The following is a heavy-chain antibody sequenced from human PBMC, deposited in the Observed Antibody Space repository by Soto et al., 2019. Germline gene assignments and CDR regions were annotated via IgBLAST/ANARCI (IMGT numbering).Heavy chain of an antibody. V-gene: IGHV3-23*01. CDR2: ISSGGDKT. D-gene: IGHD3-10*01. Sequence: EVQLLESGGDLAQPGGSLRLSCAASGFTFSSYAMSWVRQAPGEGLEWVSGISSGGDKTYYADSVKDRFTVSRDNSKNPPYLQMSRLRVEDTAVDYCANDITAGEGDYLASWGQGILVTVSS. CDR1: GFTFSSYA. CDR3: ANDITAGEGDYLAS. J-gene: IGHJ5*02.